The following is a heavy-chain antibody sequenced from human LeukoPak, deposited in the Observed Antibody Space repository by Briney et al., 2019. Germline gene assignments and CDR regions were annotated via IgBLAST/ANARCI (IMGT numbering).Heavy chain of an antibody. J-gene: IGHJ5*02. V-gene: IGHV3-64*04. CDR1: GFTFSSYA. CDR3: ARSGDTNRNWFDP. Sequence: TGGSLRLSCSASGFTFSSYAMHWVRQAPGKGLEYVSAISSNGGSTYYADSVKGRFTISRDNSKNTLYVQMNSLRAEDTAVYYCARSGDTNRNWFDPWGQGTLVTVSS. D-gene: IGHD1-14*01. CDR2: ISSNGGST.